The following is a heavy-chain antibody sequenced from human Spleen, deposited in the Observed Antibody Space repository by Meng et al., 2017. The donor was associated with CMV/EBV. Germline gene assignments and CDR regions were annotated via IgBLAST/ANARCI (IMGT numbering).Heavy chain of an antibody. Sequence: SGLRFSPYGMYWVRQAPGKGPEWVSAISTGATTYYADNVKGRLTISRDDSRSTQYLQMNSLRAEDTAIYYCATGSYYDTSASARALDYWGQGSLVTVSS. CDR2: ISTGATT. J-gene: IGHJ4*02. CDR1: GLRFSPYG. CDR3: ATGSYYDTSASARALDY. D-gene: IGHD3-16*01. V-gene: IGHV3-23*01.